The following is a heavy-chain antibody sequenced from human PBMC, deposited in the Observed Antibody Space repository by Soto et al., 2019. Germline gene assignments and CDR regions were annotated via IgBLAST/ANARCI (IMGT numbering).Heavy chain of an antibody. Sequence: SETLSLTCTVSGGSIRSGDSHWSWIRQPPGKGLEWIGSIYYSGRTYNNPSLRGRVSMSIDTSKDQFSLKLKSVTAADTALYFCARQRTSVVTQAYFDVWGPGSLVTVSS. CDR1: GGSIRSGDSH. CDR3: ARQRTSVVTQAYFDV. J-gene: IGHJ4*02. D-gene: IGHD2-21*02. V-gene: IGHV4-39*01. CDR2: IYYSGRT.